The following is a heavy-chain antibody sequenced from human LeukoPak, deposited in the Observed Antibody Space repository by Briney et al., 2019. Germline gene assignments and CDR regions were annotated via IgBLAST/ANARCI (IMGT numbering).Heavy chain of an antibody. CDR3: GRLGALDY. Sequence: GGALRLSCAASGFTFSSYWMSWVRQAPGKGLQWVANINQDGSVKYYVESVNGGFTTSRENTKKSRYLQMKSLRTEDTDGYYCGRLGALDYWGQGTLAIVSS. J-gene: IGHJ4*02. D-gene: IGHD3-16*01. V-gene: IGHV3-7*04. CDR2: INQDGSVK. CDR1: GFTFSSYW.